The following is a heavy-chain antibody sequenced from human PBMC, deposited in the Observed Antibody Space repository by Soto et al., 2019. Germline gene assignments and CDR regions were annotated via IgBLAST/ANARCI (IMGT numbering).Heavy chain of an antibody. D-gene: IGHD3-22*01. V-gene: IGHV4-31*03. CDR3: ARGPHGYDSSGYYLRYYYYYGMDV. J-gene: IGHJ6*02. Sequence: QVQLQESGPGLVKPSQTLSLTCTVSGGSISSGGYYWSWIRQHPGKGLEWIGYIYYSGSTYYNPSLKSRVTISVDTSKNQFSLKLSSVTAADTAVYYCARGPHGYDSSGYYLRYYYYYGMDVWGQGTTVTVSS. CDR1: GGSISSGGYY. CDR2: IYYSGST.